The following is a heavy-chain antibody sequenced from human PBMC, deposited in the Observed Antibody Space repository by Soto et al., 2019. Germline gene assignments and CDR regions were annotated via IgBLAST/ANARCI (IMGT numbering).Heavy chain of an antibody. V-gene: IGHV4-31*03. CDR3: ARVPEYFYGAYKGAFDS. J-gene: IGHJ4*02. CDR2: IYYRGNT. CDR1: GGFISSCGYY. D-gene: IGHD3-10*01. Sequence: SETLSLTCSVSGGFISSCGYYWSWIRQHPGKGLEWIGYIYYRGNTYYNPSLESRLTISVDTSKNQFSLKLSSVTAADTAVYYCARVPEYFYGAYKGAFDSWGQGALVTVSS.